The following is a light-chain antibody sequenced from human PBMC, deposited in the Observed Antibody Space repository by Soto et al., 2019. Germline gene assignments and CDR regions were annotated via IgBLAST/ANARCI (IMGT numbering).Light chain of an antibody. CDR3: QQRYNWPLT. J-gene: IGKJ4*01. V-gene: IGKV3D-20*02. CDR1: QSVSNNY. CDR2: GAS. Sequence: EIVLTQSPGTLSLSPGERATLSCRASQSVSNNYLAWYQQKPGQAPRLLIYGASNRATGIPDRFSGSGSGTDFTLTISSLEPEDFAVYYCQQRYNWPLTFGGGTKVDI.